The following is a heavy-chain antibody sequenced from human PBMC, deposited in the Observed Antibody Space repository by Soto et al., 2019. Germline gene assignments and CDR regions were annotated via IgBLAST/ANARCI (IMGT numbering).Heavy chain of an antibody. J-gene: IGHJ4*02. D-gene: IGHD1-26*01. CDR2: IIPIFGTA. V-gene: IGHV1-69*13. CDR3: AREGGGSYPPYYFDY. CDR1: GGTFSSYA. Sequence: SVKVSCKASGGTFSSYAISWVRQAPGQGLEWMGGIIPIFGTANYAQKFQGRVTITADESTSTAYMELSSLRSEDTAVYYCAREGGGSYPPYYFDYWGQGTLVTSPQ.